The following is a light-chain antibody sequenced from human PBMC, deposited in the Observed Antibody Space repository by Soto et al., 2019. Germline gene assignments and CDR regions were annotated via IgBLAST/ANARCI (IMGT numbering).Light chain of an antibody. V-gene: IGKV3-15*01. CDR1: QSVRSN. Sequence: EIVMTQSPATLSVSPGERATLSCRASQSVRSNLAWYQQKPGRAPRLVIYAASTRATGIPDRFSGSVSGTEFTLTISSLQSEDFAVYYCQQYNEWPPFTFGQGTRLEMK. CDR3: QQYNEWPPFT. J-gene: IGKJ5*01. CDR2: AAS.